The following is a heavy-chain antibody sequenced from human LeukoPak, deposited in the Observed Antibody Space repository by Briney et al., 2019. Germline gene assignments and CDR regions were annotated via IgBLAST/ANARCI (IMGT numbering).Heavy chain of an antibody. CDR1: GYSFTSYW. J-gene: IGHJ4*02. CDR3: ARDESGALTD. D-gene: IGHD1-20*01. Sequence: GESLKISCKGSGYSFTSYWIGWVRQAPGQRLEWMGWINAGNGNTKYSQEFQGRVTITRDTSASTAYMELSSLRSEDMAVYYCARDESGALTDWGQGTLVTVSS. CDR2: INAGNGNT. V-gene: IGHV1-3*03.